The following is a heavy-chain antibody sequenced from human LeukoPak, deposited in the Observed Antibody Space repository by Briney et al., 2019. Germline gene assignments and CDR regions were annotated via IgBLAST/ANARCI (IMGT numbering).Heavy chain of an antibody. V-gene: IGHV1-2*02. J-gene: IGHJ4*02. Sequence: ASVKVSCKASGYTFTGYYMHWVRQAPGQELEWMGWINPSSGATNYAQKFQARVTMTRDTSISTAYMELSRLRSDDTAVYYCARQTDYGDYVDYWGQGTLVTVSS. CDR3: ARQTDYGDYVDY. CDR2: INPSSGAT. D-gene: IGHD4-17*01. CDR1: GYTFTGYY.